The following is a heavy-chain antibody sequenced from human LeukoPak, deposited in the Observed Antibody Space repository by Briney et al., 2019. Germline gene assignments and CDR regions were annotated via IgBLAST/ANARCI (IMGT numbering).Heavy chain of an antibody. CDR1: GGTFSSYA. CDR3: ARELPQIDYYGSGSYPDY. Sequence: ASVKVSCKASGGTFSSYAISWVRQAPGQGLEWMGRIIPILGIANYAQKFQGRVTITADKSTSTAYMELSSLRSEDTAVYYCARELPQIDYYGSGSYPDYWGQGTLVTVSS. D-gene: IGHD3-10*01. J-gene: IGHJ4*02. CDR2: IIPILGIA. V-gene: IGHV1-69*04.